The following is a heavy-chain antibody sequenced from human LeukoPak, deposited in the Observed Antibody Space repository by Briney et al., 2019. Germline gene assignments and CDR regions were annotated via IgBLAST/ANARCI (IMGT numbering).Heavy chain of an antibody. CDR3: ARRSDDYDSSAYCH. CDR1: GYTFTSYD. V-gene: IGHV1-8*01. CDR2: VNPNSGNT. Sequence: GASVKVSCKASGYTFTSYDINWVRQATGQGLEWMGWVNPNSGNTGYAQKFQGRVTMTRNTATSTVYMDLSSLTSDDTAIYYCARRSDDYDSSAYCHWGLGTLVTVSS. D-gene: IGHD3-22*01. J-gene: IGHJ4*02.